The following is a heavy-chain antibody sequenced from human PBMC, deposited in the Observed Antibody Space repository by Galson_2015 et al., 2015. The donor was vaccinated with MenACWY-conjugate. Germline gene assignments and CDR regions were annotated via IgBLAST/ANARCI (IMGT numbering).Heavy chain of an antibody. D-gene: IGHD6-13*01. CDR3: AKDVASSWYDY. J-gene: IGHJ4*02. V-gene: IGHV1-46*01. Sequence: YAQKFQDRVTFSRDTSTTTAYMELTSLTSDDTAVYYCAKDVASSWYDYWGQGTLVTVSS.